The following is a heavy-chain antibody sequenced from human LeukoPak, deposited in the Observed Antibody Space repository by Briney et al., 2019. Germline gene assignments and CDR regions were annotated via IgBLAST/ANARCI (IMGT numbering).Heavy chain of an antibody. D-gene: IGHD5-12*01. Sequence: ASVKVSCKASGYTFTSYAMHWVRQAPGQRLEWMGWINAGNGNTKYSQKFLGRVTITRDTSASTAYMELSSLRSEDTAVYYCARAGGYSGYDPFDYWGQGTLVTVSS. V-gene: IGHV1-3*01. J-gene: IGHJ4*02. CDR1: GYTFTSYA. CDR3: ARAGGYSGYDPFDY. CDR2: INAGNGNT.